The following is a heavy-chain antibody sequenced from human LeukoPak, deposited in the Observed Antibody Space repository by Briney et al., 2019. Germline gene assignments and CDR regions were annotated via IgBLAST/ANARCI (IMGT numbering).Heavy chain of an antibody. CDR3: ARDKLYYYGSGSYPL. J-gene: IGHJ4*02. Sequence: ASVKVSCKASGYAFTGYYMHWVRQAPGQGLEWMGWINHKSGGANYAQKFQGRVTMTRDTSISTAYMELSRLRSDDTAVYYCARDKLYYYGSGSYPLWGQGTLVTVSS. D-gene: IGHD3-10*01. CDR1: GYAFTGYY. CDR2: INHKSGGA. V-gene: IGHV1-2*02.